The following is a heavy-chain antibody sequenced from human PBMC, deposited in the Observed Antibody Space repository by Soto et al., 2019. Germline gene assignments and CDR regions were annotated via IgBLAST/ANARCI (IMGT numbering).Heavy chain of an antibody. V-gene: IGHV3-30*18. Sequence: GSLRLFCSASGFAISGYFPHWVCQDPGKGLEWVAVISYDGSNKYYADSVKGRFTVSRDKSKNTLYLQVNSLRAEDTAVYYCAKDKVPVVVTAPFDYWGQGT. D-gene: IGHD2-21*02. J-gene: IGHJ4*02. CDR1: GFAISGYF. CDR3: AKDKVPVVVTAPFDY. CDR2: ISYDGSNK.